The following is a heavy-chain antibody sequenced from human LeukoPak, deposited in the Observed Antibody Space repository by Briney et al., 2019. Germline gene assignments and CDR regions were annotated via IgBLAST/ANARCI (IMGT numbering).Heavy chain of an antibody. Sequence: GGSLRLSCAASGFTFDDYAMHWVRQAPGKGLEWVSGISWNSGSIGYADSVKGRFTISRDNAKNSLYLQMNSLRAEDTALYYCAKGYPYGSGSGMDVWGQGTTVTVSS. CDR2: ISWNSGSI. CDR3: AKGYPYGSGSGMDV. D-gene: IGHD3-10*01. V-gene: IGHV3-9*01. CDR1: GFTFDDYA. J-gene: IGHJ6*02.